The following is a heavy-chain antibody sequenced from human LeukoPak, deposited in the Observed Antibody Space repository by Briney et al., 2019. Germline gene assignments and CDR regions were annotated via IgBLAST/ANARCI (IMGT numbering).Heavy chain of an antibody. CDR1: GFTFSTYL. CDR2: IKQDGSEK. V-gene: IGHV3-7*01. CDR3: AXXXXXXXXXXXXXXDY. J-gene: IGHJ4*02. Sequence: GGSLRLSCAASGFTFSTYLMSWVRQAPGKGLEWVANIKQDGSEKYYVDSVKGRFTISRDNAKNSLYLQMNSLRAEDTAVYXXAXXXXXXXXXXXXXXDYWGQGTLVAVSS.